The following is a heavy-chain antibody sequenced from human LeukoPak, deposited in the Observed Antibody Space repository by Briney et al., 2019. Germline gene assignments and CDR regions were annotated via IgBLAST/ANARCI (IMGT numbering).Heavy chain of an antibody. V-gene: IGHV4-59*12. CDR1: GGSISSYY. J-gene: IGHJ5*02. CDR2: IYYSGST. CDR3: ARYGSGSYYNPKWFDP. Sequence: SETLSLTCTVSGGSISSYYWSWIRQHPRKGLEWIGCIYYSGSTNYNPPLKSRVTISVDTSKNQFSLKLSPVTAADTAVYYCARYGSGSYYNPKWFDPWGQGTLVTVSS. D-gene: IGHD3-10*01.